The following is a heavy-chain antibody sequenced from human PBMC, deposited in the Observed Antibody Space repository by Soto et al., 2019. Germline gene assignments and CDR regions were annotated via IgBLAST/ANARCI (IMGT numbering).Heavy chain of an antibody. V-gene: IGHV1-69*01. J-gene: IGHJ5*02. D-gene: IGHD6-19*01. CDR3: ARDRVYSSGWTTTPGWFDP. CDR1: GGTFSSYA. CDR2: IIPIFGTA. Sequence: QVQLVQSGAEVKKPGSSVKVSCKASGGTFSSYAISWVRQAPGRGLEWMGGIIPIFGTANYAQKFQGRVTITADESTSTAYMELSSLRSEDTAVYYCARDRVYSSGWTTTPGWFDPWGQGTLVTVSS.